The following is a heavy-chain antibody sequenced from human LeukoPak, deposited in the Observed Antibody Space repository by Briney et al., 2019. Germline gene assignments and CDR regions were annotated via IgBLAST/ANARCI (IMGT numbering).Heavy chain of an antibody. Sequence: SETLSLTCTVSGGSISSYYWSWIRQPQGKGLEWIGYIYYSGSTKYNPSLKSRVTISVDTSKNQFSLKLSSVTAADTAVYYCARENYFDYWGQGTLVTVSS. CDR2: IYYSGST. CDR1: GGSISSYY. V-gene: IGHV4-59*01. J-gene: IGHJ4*02. CDR3: ARENYFDY.